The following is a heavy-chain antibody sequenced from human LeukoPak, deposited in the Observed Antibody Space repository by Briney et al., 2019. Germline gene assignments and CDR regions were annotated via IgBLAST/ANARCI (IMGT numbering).Heavy chain of an antibody. V-gene: IGHV4-34*01. CDR3: ARVSAQGGY. CDR1: GGSFSGYY. CDR2: INHSGST. J-gene: IGHJ4*02. Sequence: SETLSLTCAVYGGSFSGYYWSWIRQPPGKGLEWIGGINHSGSTNYNPSLKSRVTISVDTSKNQFSLKLSSVTAADTAVYYCARVSAQGGYWGQGTLVTVSS. D-gene: IGHD6-6*01.